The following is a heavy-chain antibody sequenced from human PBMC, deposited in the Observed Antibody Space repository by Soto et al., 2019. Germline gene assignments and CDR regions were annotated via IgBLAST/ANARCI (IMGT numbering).Heavy chain of an antibody. CDR3: ARRWGFTFDY. CDR1: GGSISSSSYY. CDR2: IYYSRST. J-gene: IGHJ4*02. V-gene: IGHV4-39*01. D-gene: IGHD1-26*01. Sequence: SETLSLTCTVSGGSISSSSYYWGWIRQPPGKGLEWIGSIYYSRSTYDNPSLKSRVTISVDTSKNQFSLKLSSVTAADTAVYYCARRWGFTFDYWGQGTLVTVSS.